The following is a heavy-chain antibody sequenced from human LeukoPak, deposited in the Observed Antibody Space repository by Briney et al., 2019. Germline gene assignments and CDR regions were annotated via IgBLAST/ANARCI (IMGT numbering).Heavy chain of an antibody. V-gene: IGHV3-30-3*01. CDR3: ARDLGISSGWYLDY. Sequence: GGSLRLTCAASGFTFSSYAMHWVRQAPGKGLEGVAVISYDGSNKYYADSVKGRFTISRDNSKNTLYLQMNSLRAEDTAVYYCARDLGISSGWYLDYWGQGTLVTGSS. CDR2: ISYDGSNK. CDR1: GFTFSSYA. D-gene: IGHD6-19*01. J-gene: IGHJ4*02.